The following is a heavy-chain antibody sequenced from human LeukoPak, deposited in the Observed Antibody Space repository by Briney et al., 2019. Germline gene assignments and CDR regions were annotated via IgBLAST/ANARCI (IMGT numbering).Heavy chain of an antibody. CDR1: GLSLDTYA. J-gene: IGHJ6*02. D-gene: IGHD1-26*01. Sequence: PGGSLRLSCAVSGLSLDTYAIPWVRQAPGKGLEWVSGLSLDTDRIGYGDSVKGRFTVSRDHTKNSVYLQMNSLTPEDSALYFCTKGVAPGGADVWGQGTTVTVSS. CDR3: TKGVAPGGADV. V-gene: IGHV3-9*01. CDR2: LSLDTDRI.